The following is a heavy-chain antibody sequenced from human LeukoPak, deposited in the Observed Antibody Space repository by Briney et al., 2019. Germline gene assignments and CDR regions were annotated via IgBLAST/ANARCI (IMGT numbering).Heavy chain of an antibody. Sequence: GGSLRLSCAASGFTFSNYAMYWVRQAPGKGLEWVAVISYDGSNKYYADSVKGRFTISRDNSKNTLYLQMNSLRAEDTAVYYCARDSSTTNYYYGMDVWGQGTTVTVSS. CDR2: ISYDGSNK. J-gene: IGHJ6*02. D-gene: IGHD2-2*01. CDR1: GFTFSNYA. CDR3: ARDSSTTNYYYGMDV. V-gene: IGHV3-30-3*01.